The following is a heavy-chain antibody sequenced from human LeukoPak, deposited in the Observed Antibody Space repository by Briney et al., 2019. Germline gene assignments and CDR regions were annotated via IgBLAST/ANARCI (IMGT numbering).Heavy chain of an antibody. D-gene: IGHD6-13*01. J-gene: IGHJ4*02. CDR3: TTTSYIAAAEPLDY. V-gene: IGHV3-74*01. CDR1: GFTFSSYW. Sequence: GGSLRLSCAASGFTFSSYWMHWVRQAPGKGLVWVSRINSDGSSTSYADSVKGRFTISRDNAKNTLYLQMSSLRAEDTAVYYCTTTSYIAAAEPLDYWGQGTLVTVSS. CDR2: INSDGSST.